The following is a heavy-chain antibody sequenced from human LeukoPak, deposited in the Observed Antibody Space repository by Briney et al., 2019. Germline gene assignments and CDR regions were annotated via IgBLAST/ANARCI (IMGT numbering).Heavy chain of an antibody. Sequence: GGSLRLSCAASGFTFNNYGMHWVRQAPGKGLEWVSYISSSGSTIYYADSVKGRFTISRDNAKNSLYLQMNSLRAEDTAVYYCARLSEDPSYDYWGQGTLVTASS. D-gene: IGHD1-26*01. J-gene: IGHJ4*02. CDR3: ARLSEDPSYDY. V-gene: IGHV3-48*04. CDR2: ISSSGSTI. CDR1: GFTFNNYG.